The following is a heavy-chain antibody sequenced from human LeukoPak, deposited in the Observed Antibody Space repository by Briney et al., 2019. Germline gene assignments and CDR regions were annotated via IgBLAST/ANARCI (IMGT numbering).Heavy chain of an antibody. CDR3: AKDRYYGEFYAGYYYYYMDV. D-gene: IGHD2/OR15-2a*01. CDR1: GFTFSSYG. V-gene: IGHV3-30*02. CDR2: IRYDGSNK. Sequence: SGGSLRLSCAASGFTFSSYGMHWVRQAPGKGLEWVAFIRYDGSNKYYADSVKGRFTISRDNSKNTLYLQMNSLRAEDTAVYYCAKDRYYGEFYAGYYYYYMDVWGKGTTVTISS. J-gene: IGHJ6*03.